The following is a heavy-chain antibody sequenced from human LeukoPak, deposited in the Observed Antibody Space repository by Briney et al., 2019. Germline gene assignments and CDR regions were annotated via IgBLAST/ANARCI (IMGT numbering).Heavy chain of an antibody. V-gene: IGHV4-39*07. CDR1: GGSISSSSYY. Sequence: SETLSLTCTVSGGSISSSSYYWGWIRQPPGKGLEWIGRIYTSGSTNYNPSLKSRVTMSVDTSKNQFSLKLSSVTAADTAVYYCARDSREYYYDVYYYYGMDVWGQGTTVTVSS. J-gene: IGHJ6*02. CDR2: IYTSGST. CDR3: ARDSREYYYDVYYYYGMDV. D-gene: IGHD3-22*01.